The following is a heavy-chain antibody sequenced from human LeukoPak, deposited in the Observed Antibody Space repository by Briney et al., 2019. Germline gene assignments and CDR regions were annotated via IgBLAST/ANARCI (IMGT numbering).Heavy chain of an antibody. CDR1: GYTFTSYD. CDR2: MNPNSGNT. V-gene: IGHV1-8*01. D-gene: IGHD5-24*01. Sequence: ASVKVSCKASGYTFTSYDINWVRQATGQGLEWMGWMNPNSGNTGYAQKFQGRVTMTRNTSISTAYMELSSLRSEDTAVYYCARGRLRWLQLPYWGQGTLVTVSS. CDR3: ARGRLRWLQLPY. J-gene: IGHJ4*02.